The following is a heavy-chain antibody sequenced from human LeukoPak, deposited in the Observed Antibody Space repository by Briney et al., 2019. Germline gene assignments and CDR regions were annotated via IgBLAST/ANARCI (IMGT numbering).Heavy chain of an antibody. V-gene: IGHV3-33*01. J-gene: IGHJ6*02. CDR2: IGYDGSNQ. D-gene: IGHD3-10*01. Sequence: LGGSLRLPCPAPGLTFTSYGIHGVGQAPGKGREWAAVIGYDGSNQYYADSVKGGFPISRDNSKNTRYRQMNSRRAEDTPVYYCARGSPVGELSEYYYYYYGMDVWGQGTTVTVSS. CDR1: GLTFTSYG. CDR3: ARGSPVGELSEYYYYYYGMDV.